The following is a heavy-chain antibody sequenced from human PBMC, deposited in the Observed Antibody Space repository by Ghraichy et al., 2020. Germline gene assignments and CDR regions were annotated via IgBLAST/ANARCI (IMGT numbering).Heavy chain of an antibody. CDR2: IYTSGST. CDR1: GGSISSYY. Sequence: SETLSPTCTVSGGSISSYYWSWIRQPAGKGLEWIGRIYTSGSTNYNPSLKSRVTMSVDTSKNQFSLKLSSVTAADTAVYYCARDLLGNSGSRFDPWGQGTLVTVSS. D-gene: IGHD4-23*01. CDR3: ARDLLGNSGSRFDP. J-gene: IGHJ5*02. V-gene: IGHV4-4*07.